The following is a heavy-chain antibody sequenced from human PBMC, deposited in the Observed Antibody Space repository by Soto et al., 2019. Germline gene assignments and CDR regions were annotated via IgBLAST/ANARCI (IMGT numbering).Heavy chain of an antibody. Sequence: QVQLQQSGPGLVKPSQTLSLTCTVSGGSVSSGDHYWSWFRQPPGKGLEWIGYIFHSGSTYFTPSLMSRLSISVDTSKNPFSLSLSSVTAADTAVYYCARYYCSSTSCFLFDSWGQGTLVTVSS. CDR2: IFHSGST. CDR3: ARYYCSSTSCFLFDS. D-gene: IGHD2-2*01. CDR1: GGSVSSGDHY. V-gene: IGHV4-30-4*01. J-gene: IGHJ4*02.